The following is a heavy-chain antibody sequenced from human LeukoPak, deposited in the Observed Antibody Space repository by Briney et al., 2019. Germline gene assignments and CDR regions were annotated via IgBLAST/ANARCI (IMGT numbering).Heavy chain of an antibody. J-gene: IGHJ5*02. D-gene: IGHD4-17*01. V-gene: IGHV3-74*01. Sequence: GGSLRLSCAASGFTFSSYWMHWVRQTPGKGLVWVSRINSDGSTTSYADSVKGRFTISRDNAKNTLYLQMSSLRAEDTAVYYCARARDCGDYVNWFDPWGQGTLVTVSS. CDR3: ARARDCGDYVNWFDP. CDR2: INSDGSTT. CDR1: GFTFSSYW.